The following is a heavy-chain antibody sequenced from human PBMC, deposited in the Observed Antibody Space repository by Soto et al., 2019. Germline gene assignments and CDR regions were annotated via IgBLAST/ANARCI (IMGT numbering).Heavy chain of an antibody. V-gene: IGHV1-69*01. J-gene: IGHJ4*02. CDR2: IIPIFGTA. D-gene: IGHD3-22*01. CDR3: ATRQVRGIYYDSSGYYYFDY. CDR1: GGTFSSYA. Sequence: QVQLVQSGAEEKKPGSSVKVSCKASGGTFSSYAISWVRQAPGQGLEWMGGIIPIFGTANYAQKFQGRVTITADESTSTAYMELSSLRSEDTAVYYCATRQVRGIYYDSSGYYYFDYWGQGTLVTVSS.